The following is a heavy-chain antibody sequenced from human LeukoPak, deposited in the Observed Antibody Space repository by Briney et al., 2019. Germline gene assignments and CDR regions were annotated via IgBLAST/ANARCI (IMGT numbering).Heavy chain of an antibody. V-gene: IGHV3-23*01. CDR2: ISGSGGST. CDR1: GFTFSSYG. Sequence: GGSLILSCAASGFTFSSYGMSWVRQAPGKGLEWVSAISGSGGSTYYADSVKGRFTISRDNSKNTLYLQMNSRRAEDTAVYYCAKPSTTYYYYYYMDVWGKGTTVTVCS. J-gene: IGHJ6*03. D-gene: IGHD2/OR15-2a*01. CDR3: AKPSTTYYYYYYMDV.